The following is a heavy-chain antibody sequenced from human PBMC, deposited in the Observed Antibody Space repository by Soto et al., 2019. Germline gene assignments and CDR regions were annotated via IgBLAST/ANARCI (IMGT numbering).Heavy chain of an antibody. CDR1: GYTFTGYY. CDR2: INPNSGGT. V-gene: IGHV1-2*04. J-gene: IGHJ3*02. Sequence: ASVKVSCKAPGYTFTGYYMHWVRQAPGQGLEWMGWINPNSGGTNYAQKFQGWVTMTRDTSISTAYMELSRLRSDDTAVYYCARDQVVAAAGTGVYLGAFDIWGQGTMVT. D-gene: IGHD6-13*01. CDR3: ARDQVVAAAGTGVYLGAFDI.